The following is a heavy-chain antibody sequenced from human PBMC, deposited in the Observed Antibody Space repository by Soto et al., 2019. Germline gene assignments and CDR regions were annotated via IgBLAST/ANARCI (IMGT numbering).Heavy chain of an antibody. CDR2: ISYDGGNE. Sequence: LRLSCAGSGFTFSSYGIHWVRQAPGKGLEWVALISYDGGNEKYTESVKDRFTISRDDSHNVAYLQMSSLRTEDTAMYYCAKDRYSGTYPTDFDYWGQGTLVTVSS. D-gene: IGHD1-26*01. CDR1: GFTFSSYG. J-gene: IGHJ4*02. CDR3: AKDRYSGTYPTDFDY. V-gene: IGHV3-30*18.